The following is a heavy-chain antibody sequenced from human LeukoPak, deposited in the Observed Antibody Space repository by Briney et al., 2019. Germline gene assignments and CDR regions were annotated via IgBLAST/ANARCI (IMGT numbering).Heavy chain of an antibody. J-gene: IGHJ6*03. CDR3: ARGGDFWSGYSRGYYMDV. Sequence: GGTLRLSCAASGFTFSSYGMSWVRQAPGKGLEWVSAIRGSGGYTYYADSVKGRFTISRDNSKNTLYLQMNSLRVEDTAVYYCARGGDFWSGYSRGYYMDVWGKGTTVTVSS. D-gene: IGHD3-3*01. CDR1: GFTFSSYG. V-gene: IGHV3-23*01. CDR2: IRGSGGYT.